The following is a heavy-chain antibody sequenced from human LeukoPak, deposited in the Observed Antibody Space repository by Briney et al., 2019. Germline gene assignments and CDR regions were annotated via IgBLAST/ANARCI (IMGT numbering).Heavy chain of an antibody. CDR2: INPSGGST. CDR3: ARTYSGYDY. Sequence: GASVKVSCKASGYTFTSYYMHWVRQAPGQGLEWMGIINPSGGSTSYAQKFQGRVTMTRDTSTSTAYMELRSLRSDDTAVYYCARTYSGYDYWGQGTLVTVSS. J-gene: IGHJ4*02. D-gene: IGHD5-12*01. V-gene: IGHV1-46*01. CDR1: GYTFTSYY.